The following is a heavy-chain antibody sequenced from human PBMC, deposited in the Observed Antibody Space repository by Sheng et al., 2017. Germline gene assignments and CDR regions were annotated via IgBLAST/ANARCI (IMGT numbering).Heavy chain of an antibody. CDR1: GYTFTSYG. CDR3: ARDDTRDEGLYSSSWYAEY. D-gene: IGHD6-13*01. Sequence: QVQLVQSGAEVKKPGASVKVSCKASGYTFTSYGISWVRQAPGQGLEWMGWISAYNGNTNYAQKLQGRVTMTTDTSTSTAYMELRSLRSDDTAVYYCARDDTRDEGLYSSSWYAEYWGQGTLVTVSS. V-gene: IGHV1-18*01. J-gene: IGHJ4*02. CDR2: ISAYNGNT.